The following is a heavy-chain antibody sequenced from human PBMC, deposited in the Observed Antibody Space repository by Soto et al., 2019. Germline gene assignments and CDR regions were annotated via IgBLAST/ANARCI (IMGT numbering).Heavy chain of an antibody. CDR1: GGTFSSYA. V-gene: IGHV1-69*01. CDR3: ARAVVDTAMVKEREYYYCGMDV. J-gene: IGHJ6*02. CDR2: IIPIFGTA. Sequence: QVQLVQSGAEVKKPGSSVKVSCKASGGTFSSYAISWVRQAPGQGLEWMGGIIPIFGTANYAQKFQGRVTITADESTSTAYLELSSLRSENSVVYYCARAVVDTAMVKEREYYYCGMDVWGQETTVTVSS. D-gene: IGHD5-18*01.